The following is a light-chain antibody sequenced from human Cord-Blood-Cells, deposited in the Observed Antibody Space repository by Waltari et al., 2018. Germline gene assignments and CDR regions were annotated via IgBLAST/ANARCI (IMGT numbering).Light chain of an antibody. V-gene: IGKV4-1*01. CDR3: QQYYSTPRT. J-gene: IGKJ1*01. CDR1: PSVLYSSTNKNY. Sequence: DIVMTQSPDSLAVSLGARATINCKSSPSVLYSSTNKNYLAWYQQKPGQPPKLLIYWASTRESGVPDRFSGSGSGTDFTLTISSLQAEDVAVYYCQQYYSTPRTFGQGTKVEIK. CDR2: WAS.